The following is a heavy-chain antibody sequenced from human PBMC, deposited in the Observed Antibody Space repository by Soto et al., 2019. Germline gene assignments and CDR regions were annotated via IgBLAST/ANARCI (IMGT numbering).Heavy chain of an antibody. CDR1: GGSIGSGGYY. CDR2: IYYSGST. V-gene: IGHV4-31*03. J-gene: IGHJ4*02. CDR3: ARVAIDAGTGEDY. D-gene: IGHD6-13*01. Sequence: SETLSLTCTVSGGSIGSGGYYWSWIRQHPGKGLEWIGYIYYSGSTYYNPSLKSRVTISVDTSKNQFSLKLSSVTAADTAVYYCARVAIDAGTGEDYWGQGTLVTV.